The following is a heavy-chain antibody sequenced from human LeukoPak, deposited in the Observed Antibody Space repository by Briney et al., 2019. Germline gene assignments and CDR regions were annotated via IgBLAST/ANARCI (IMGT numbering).Heavy chain of an antibody. J-gene: IGHJ6*02. CDR2: ISSSSSYI. V-gene: IGHV3-21*01. Sequence: PGGSLRLSCAASGFTFSSYSMNWVRQAPGKGLEWVSSISSSSSYIYYADSVKGRFTISRDNAKNSLYLQMNNLRAEDTAVYYCARDIVVGPEYYYGMDVWGQGTTVTVSS. CDR1: GFTFSSYS. D-gene: IGHD2-15*01. CDR3: ARDIVVGPEYYYGMDV.